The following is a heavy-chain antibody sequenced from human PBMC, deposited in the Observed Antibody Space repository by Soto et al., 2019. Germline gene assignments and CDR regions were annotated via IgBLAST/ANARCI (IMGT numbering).Heavy chain of an antibody. CDR1: GFTFDDYT. CDR3: AKAPYDSSGYLID. V-gene: IGHV3-43*01. D-gene: IGHD3-22*01. J-gene: IGHJ4*02. CDR2: ISWDGGST. Sequence: EVQLVESGGVVVQPGGSLRLSCAASGFTFDDYTMHWVRQAPGKGLEWVSLISWDGGSTYYADSVKGRFTISRDNSKNSLYLKMNSLRTEDTALYYCAKAPYDSSGYLIDWGQGTLVTVSS.